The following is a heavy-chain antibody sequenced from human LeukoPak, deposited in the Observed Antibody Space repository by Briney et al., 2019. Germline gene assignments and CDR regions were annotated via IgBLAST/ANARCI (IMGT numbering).Heavy chain of an antibody. D-gene: IGHD2-15*01. J-gene: IGHJ6*02. CDR1: GFTFSSYS. CDR3: ARAKKGNIVHYYYGMDV. Sequence: MAGGSLRLSCAASGFTFSSYSMNWVRQAPGKGLEWVSSISSSSYIYYADSVKGRFTISRDNARNSLYLQMNSLRAEDTAVYYCARAKKGNIVHYYYGMDVWGQGTTVTVSS. CDR2: ISSSSYI. V-gene: IGHV3-21*01.